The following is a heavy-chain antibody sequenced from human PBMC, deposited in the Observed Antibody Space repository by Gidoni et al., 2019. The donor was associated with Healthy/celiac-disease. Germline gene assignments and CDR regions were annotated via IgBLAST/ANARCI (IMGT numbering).Heavy chain of an antibody. V-gene: IGHV1-2*02. Sequence: QVQLVQSGAEVKKPGASVKVSCKASGYTFTGYYMHWVRQAPGQGLEWMGWINPNSGGTNDAQKFQGRVTMTRDTSISTAYMELSRLRSDDTAVYYCAREKVSSWYRTFDYWGQGTLVTVSS. CDR1: GYTFTGYY. CDR2: INPNSGGT. D-gene: IGHD6-13*01. J-gene: IGHJ4*02. CDR3: AREKVSSWYRTFDY.